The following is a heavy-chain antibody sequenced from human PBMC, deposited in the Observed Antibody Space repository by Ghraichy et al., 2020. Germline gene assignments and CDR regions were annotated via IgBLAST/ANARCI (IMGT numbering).Heavy chain of an antibody. Sequence: ASVKVSFKASGYSFSTYGISWVRQAPGQGLEWLGWVSPYNGNTNYAPKIQDRVTMTTDTSTSTAYMELTSLRSDDTAMYFCARDRGTLATAGNFDWWGQGTLFT. D-gene: IGHD1-1*01. CDR1: GYSFSTYG. V-gene: IGHV1-18*01. CDR2: VSPYNGNT. CDR3: ARDRGTLATAGNFDW. J-gene: IGHJ4*02.